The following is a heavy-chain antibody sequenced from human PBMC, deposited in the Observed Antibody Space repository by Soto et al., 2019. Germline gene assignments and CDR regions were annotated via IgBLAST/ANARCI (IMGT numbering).Heavy chain of an antibody. Sequence: SETLSLTCAVSGGSISSSNWWSWVRQPPGKGLEWIGEIYHSGSTNYNPSLKSRVTISVDKSKNQFSLKLSSVTAADTAVYYCARKALPTSVAGTFFSFDYWGQGTLVTVSS. V-gene: IGHV4-4*02. CDR3: ARKALPTSVAGTFFSFDY. CDR1: GGSISSSNW. CDR2: IYHSGST. D-gene: IGHD6-19*01. J-gene: IGHJ4*02.